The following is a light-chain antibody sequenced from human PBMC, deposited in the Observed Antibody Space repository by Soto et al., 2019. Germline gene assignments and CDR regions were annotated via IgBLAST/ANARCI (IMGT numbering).Light chain of an antibody. CDR3: QQADSFPLT. CDR1: QEISSW. J-gene: IGKJ4*01. Sequence: DFQMTQSPSSVSASVGDRVIITCRSSQEISSWLAWDQQKAGEDPKLLIFAASTLHSGVPSRFSGSGSGTEFTLTITNLQPEDFATYYCQQADSFPLTFGGGTKVEIK. CDR2: AAS. V-gene: IGKV1D-12*01.